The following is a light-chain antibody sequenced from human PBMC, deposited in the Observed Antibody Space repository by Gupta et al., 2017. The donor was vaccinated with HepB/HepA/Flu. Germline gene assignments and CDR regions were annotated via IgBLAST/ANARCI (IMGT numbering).Light chain of an antibody. V-gene: IGLV1-51*02. CDR1: SSNLGNNY. Sequence: QSVLTQPPSVSAAPGQKVTISCPGSSSNLGNNYVSWYQQLPGTAPKLLIYENNKRPSGIPDRFSGSKSGTSATLGITGLQTGDEADYYCGTWDSSLSAWVFGGGTKLTVL. CDR3: GTWDSSLSAWV. CDR2: ENN. J-gene: IGLJ3*02.